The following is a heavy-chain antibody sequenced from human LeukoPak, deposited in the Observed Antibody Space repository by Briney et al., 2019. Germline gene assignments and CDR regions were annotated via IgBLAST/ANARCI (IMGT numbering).Heavy chain of an antibody. V-gene: IGHV1-2*02. CDR1: GYTLTTYF. CDR2: INPNNGGT. CDR3: TRVISGVNFDY. Sequence: GASVKVSCRTSGYTLTTYFMHWVRQAPGQGLEWMGWINPNNGGTNYAQKFQGRVTLSRDTSINTAYMELSVLSFDDTAVYYCTRVISGVNFDYWGQGTLVTVSS. J-gene: IGHJ4*02. D-gene: IGHD3-10*01.